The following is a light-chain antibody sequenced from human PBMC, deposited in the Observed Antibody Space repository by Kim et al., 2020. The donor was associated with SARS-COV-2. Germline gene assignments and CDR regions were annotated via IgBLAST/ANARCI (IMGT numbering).Light chain of an antibody. J-gene: IGKJ5*01. CDR3: QQRSNWPLFT. Sequence: SPGERATLSCRASPSVSSYLAWYQQKPGQAPRLLIYDASNRATGIPAMFSGSGSGTDFTLTISSLEPEDFAVYYCQQRSNWPLFTFGQGTRLEIK. V-gene: IGKV3-11*01. CDR1: PSVSSY. CDR2: DAS.